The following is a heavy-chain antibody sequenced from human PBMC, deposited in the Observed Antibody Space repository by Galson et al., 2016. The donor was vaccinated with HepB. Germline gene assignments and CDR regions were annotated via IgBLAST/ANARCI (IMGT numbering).Heavy chain of an antibody. J-gene: IGHJ5*02. CDR2: IYHRGDT. V-gene: IGHV4-4*02. Sequence: LSLTCTVSGGSINSNNWWSWVRQPPGKGLEWIGDIYHRGDTNDNPSLKSRVTISVDKSNNEFSLKLTSLTAADTAVYYCARVVSYSYGQNLFDPWGQGTLVIVSS. CDR1: GGSINSNNW. D-gene: IGHD5-18*01. CDR3: ARVVSYSYGQNLFDP.